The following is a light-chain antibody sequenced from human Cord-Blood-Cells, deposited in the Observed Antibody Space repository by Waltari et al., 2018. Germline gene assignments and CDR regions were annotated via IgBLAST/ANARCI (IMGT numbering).Light chain of an antibody. CDR3: QQRSNWPLT. CDR2: DAS. V-gene: IGKV3-11*01. J-gene: IGKJ4*01. Sequence: EIVLTQSPATLSLSPGERATLSCRASPRVSSYLAWYQQKPGQAPRLRIYDASNRATGIPARFSGSGSGTDFTLTISSLEPEDFAVYDCQQRSNWPLTFGGGTKVEIK. CDR1: PRVSSY.